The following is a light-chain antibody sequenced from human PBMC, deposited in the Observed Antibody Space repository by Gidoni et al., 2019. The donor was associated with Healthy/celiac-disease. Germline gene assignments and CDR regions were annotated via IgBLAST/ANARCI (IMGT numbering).Light chain of an antibody. V-gene: IGKV3-15*01. CDR2: GAS. CDR3: KQDNNWPRT. J-gene: IGKJ1*01. Sequence: EIVMTQSPATLSVSPGERATLSCRASQSVSSNLAWYQQKPGQAPRLLIYGASTRATGIPARFSGRGSGTEFTLTISSLQSEDFAVYYCKQDNNWPRTFGQGTKVEIK. CDR1: QSVSSN.